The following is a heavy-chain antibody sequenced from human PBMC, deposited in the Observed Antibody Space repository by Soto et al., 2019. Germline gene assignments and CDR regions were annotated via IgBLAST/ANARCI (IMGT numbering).Heavy chain of an antibody. CDR3: ARWVGATSFDY. D-gene: IGHD1-26*01. J-gene: IGHJ4*02. CDR1: GGSISSGGYY. V-gene: IGHV4-31*03. Sequence: QVQLQESGPGLVKPSQTLSLTCTVSGGSISSGGYYWSWIRQHPGKGLEWFGYIYYSGSTYYNPPLKSRVTISVDTSKNQSSLKLSSVTAADTAVYYCARWVGATSFDYWGQGTLVTVSS. CDR2: IYYSGST.